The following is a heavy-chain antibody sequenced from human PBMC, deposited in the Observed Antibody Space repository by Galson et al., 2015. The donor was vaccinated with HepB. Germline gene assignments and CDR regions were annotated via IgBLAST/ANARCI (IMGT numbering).Heavy chain of an antibody. J-gene: IGHJ3*02. D-gene: IGHD1-26*01. CDR2: IKSKTDGGTT. CDR3: TQQFGSSRPLDI. CDR1: GFTFSNAW. V-gene: IGHV3-15*07. Sequence: SLRLSCAASGFTFSNAWMNWVRQAPGKGLEWVGRIKSKTDGGTTDYAAPVKGRFTISRDDSKNTLYLQMNSLKTEDTAVYYCTQQFGSSRPLDIWGQGTMVTVSS.